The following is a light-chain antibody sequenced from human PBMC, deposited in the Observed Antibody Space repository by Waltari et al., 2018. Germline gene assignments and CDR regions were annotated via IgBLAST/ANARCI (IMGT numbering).Light chain of an antibody. Sequence: EIVLTQSPATLSLSPGERATLSCRASQSVSTYLAWYQQKPGQAPRLRIYDASNRATGIPARFSGSGSGTDFSLTISSLEPEDFAVYYCQHRGNWPLAFGGGTKVEIK. CDR2: DAS. CDR1: QSVSTY. J-gene: IGKJ4*01. V-gene: IGKV3-11*01. CDR3: QHRGNWPLA.